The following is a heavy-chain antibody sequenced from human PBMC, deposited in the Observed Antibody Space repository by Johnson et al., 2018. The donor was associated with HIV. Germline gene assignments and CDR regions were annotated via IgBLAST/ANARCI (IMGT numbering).Heavy chain of an antibody. CDR2: ISYDGSNK. V-gene: IGHV3-30-3*01. CDR3: ARRTVVTPGAFDI. J-gene: IGHJ3*02. Sequence: QVQLVESGGGVVQPGRSLRLSCAASGFTFSSYAMHWVRQAPGKGLEGVAVISYDGSNKYYADSVKGRFTISRDNAKNSLYLQMNSLRAEDTAVYYCARRTVVTPGAFDIWGQGTMVTVSS. D-gene: IGHD4-23*01. CDR1: GFTFSSYA.